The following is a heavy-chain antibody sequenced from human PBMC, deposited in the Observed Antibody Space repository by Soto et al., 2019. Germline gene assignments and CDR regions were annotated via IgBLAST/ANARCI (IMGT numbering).Heavy chain of an antibody. D-gene: IGHD3-3*01. CDR1: GFTFSDYS. CDR3: AREYNGFWRGHFDY. CDR2: ISSSSFTI. J-gene: IGHJ4*01. Sequence: GGALRLSSAGSGFTFSDYSMNWVRQAPERGLEWVSYISSSSFTIHYADSVEGRFDISRDNAKNSLYLQMNSLRAEDTAVYYYAREYNGFWRGHFDYCGQGALVTVSS. V-gene: IGHV3-48*01.